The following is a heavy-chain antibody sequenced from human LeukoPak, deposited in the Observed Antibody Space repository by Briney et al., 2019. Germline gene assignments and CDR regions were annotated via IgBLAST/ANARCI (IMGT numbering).Heavy chain of an antibody. CDR1: GGTFSSYA. J-gene: IGHJ4*02. V-gene: IGHV1-69*01. D-gene: IGHD5-18*01. CDR3: ARVGIQLWEDSQFDY. Sequence: SVKVSCKASGGTFSSYAISWVRQAPGQGLEWVGGIIPIFGTANYAQKFQGRVTITADESTSTAYMELSSLRSEDTAVYYCARVGIQLWEDSQFDYWGQGTLVTVSS. CDR2: IIPIFGTA.